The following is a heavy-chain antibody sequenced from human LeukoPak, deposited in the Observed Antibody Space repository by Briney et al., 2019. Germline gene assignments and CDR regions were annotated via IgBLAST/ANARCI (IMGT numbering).Heavy chain of an antibody. Sequence: GGSLRLSCAASGFTFSVYSINWVRQAPGKGLEWVSYISSSSSTIYYADSVKGRFTISRDNAKNSLYLQVKSLRAEDTAVYYCARSGTRFYYYMDVWGKGTTVTVSS. CDR1: GFTFSVYS. CDR3: ARSGTRFYYYMDV. V-gene: IGHV3-48*01. J-gene: IGHJ6*03. CDR2: ISSSSSTI. D-gene: IGHD2-15*01.